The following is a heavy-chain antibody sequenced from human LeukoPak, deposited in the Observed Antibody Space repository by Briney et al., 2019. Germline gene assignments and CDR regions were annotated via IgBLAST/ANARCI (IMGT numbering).Heavy chain of an antibody. Sequence: PSETLSLTCTVSGGSISSSSYYWGWIRQPPGKGLEWIGSIYYSGSTYYNPSLKSRVTISVDTSKNQFSLKLSSVTAADTAVYYCARGWGAVALYDYWGQGTLVTVSS. V-gene: IGHV4-39*07. J-gene: IGHJ4*02. CDR1: GGSISSSSYY. D-gene: IGHD6-19*01. CDR3: ARGWGAVALYDY. CDR2: IYYSGST.